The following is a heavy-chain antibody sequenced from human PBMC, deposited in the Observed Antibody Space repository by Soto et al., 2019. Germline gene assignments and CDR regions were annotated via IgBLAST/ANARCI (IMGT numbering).Heavy chain of an antibody. Sequence: PSETLSLTCTVSGGSISSGDYYWSWIRQPPGKGLEWIGYIYYSGSTYYNPSLKSRVTISVDTPKNQFSLKLSSVTAADTAVYYCASSYDSSGYYLFDYWGQGTLVTVSS. J-gene: IGHJ4*02. CDR3: ASSYDSSGYYLFDY. CDR2: IYYSGST. V-gene: IGHV4-30-4*01. D-gene: IGHD3-22*01. CDR1: GGSISSGDYY.